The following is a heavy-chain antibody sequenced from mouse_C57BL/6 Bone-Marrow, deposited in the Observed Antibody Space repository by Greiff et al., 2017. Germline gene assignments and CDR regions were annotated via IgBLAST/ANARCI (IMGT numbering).Heavy chain of an antibody. V-gene: IGHV2-9-1*01. CDR3: AGNRDYDSSYVAWFAY. J-gene: IGHJ3*01. D-gene: IGHD1-1*01. CDR2: IWTGGGT. CDR1: GFSLTGYA. Sequence: QVQLKESGPGLVAPSQSLSITCTVSGFSLTGYAISWVRQPPGKGLEWLGVIWTGGGTNYNSALNSGLSISKANSKSQVFLQMNSMQTDETARFYCAGNRDYDSSYVAWFAYWGQGTLVTVSA.